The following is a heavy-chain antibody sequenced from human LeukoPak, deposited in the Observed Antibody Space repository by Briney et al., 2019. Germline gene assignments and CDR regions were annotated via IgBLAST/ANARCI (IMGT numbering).Heavy chain of an antibody. D-gene: IGHD4-23*01. CDR3: ARVAAGYSVNYFDY. CDR2: INQDGSDK. Sequence: GGSLRLSCATSRFIFSSYWMTWVRRTPGKGLEWVASINQDGSDKYYVDSVKGRFTISRDNVENSLYLQMNSLRDEDTAVYYCARVAAGYSVNYFDYWGQGTLVTVSS. J-gene: IGHJ4*02. V-gene: IGHV3-7*01. CDR1: RFIFSSYW.